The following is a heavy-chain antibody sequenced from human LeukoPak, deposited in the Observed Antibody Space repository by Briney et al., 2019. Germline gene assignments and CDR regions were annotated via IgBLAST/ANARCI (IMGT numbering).Heavy chain of an antibody. D-gene: IGHD3/OR15-3a*01. J-gene: IGHJ3*02. CDR2: ILYDGSNK. CDR1: GFTFSSYG. V-gene: IGHV3-30*18. CDR3: AKVGWTKTPHFHDAFAM. Sequence: GGSLRLSCAASGFTFSSYGMHWVRQAPGKGLEWLAVILYDGSNKYYADSVKGRFTTSRDNSKNTLYLQMNSLRAEDTAVYYCAKVGWTKTPHFHDAFAMWGQGTMVTVSS.